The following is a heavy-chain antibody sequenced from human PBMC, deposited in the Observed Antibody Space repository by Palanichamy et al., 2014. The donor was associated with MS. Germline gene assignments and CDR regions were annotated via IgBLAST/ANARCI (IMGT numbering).Heavy chain of an antibody. J-gene: IGHJ5*02. Sequence: QVQLQQWGGRTVEAFGDPVPHLRCLWWVLQWLLLELDPPAPRKGLEWIGEINHSGDAKYNPSLKSRVTLLVDTSKNQFSLKLSFVTAADTSLYFCAREGFTYGLGSWFDPWGQGTLVTVSS. D-gene: IGHD3-10*01. CDR1: WVLQWLL. CDR2: INHSGDA. V-gene: IGHV4-34*01. CDR3: AREGFTYGLGSWFDP.